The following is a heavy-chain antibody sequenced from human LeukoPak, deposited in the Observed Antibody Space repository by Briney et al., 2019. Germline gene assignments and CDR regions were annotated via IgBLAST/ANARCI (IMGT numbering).Heavy chain of an antibody. V-gene: IGHV3-9*01. D-gene: IGHD3-10*01. Sequence: GGSLRLSCAASRFTFDDYAMHWVRQAPGKGLEWVSGISWNSGSIGYADSVKGRFTISRDNAKNSLYLQMNSLRAEDTALYYCAKDIRRFGELSYFDYWGQGTLVTVSS. CDR3: AKDIRRFGELSYFDY. CDR2: ISWNSGSI. J-gene: IGHJ4*02. CDR1: RFTFDDYA.